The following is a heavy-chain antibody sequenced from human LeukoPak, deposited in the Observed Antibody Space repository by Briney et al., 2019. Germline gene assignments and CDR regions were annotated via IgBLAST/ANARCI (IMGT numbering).Heavy chain of an antibody. D-gene: IGHD5-24*01. V-gene: IGHV3-48*04. CDR3: ARDISRDGYHPDY. CDR1: GFTFSSYS. CDR2: ISSSSSTI. J-gene: IGHJ4*02. Sequence: PGGSLRLSCAASGFTFSSYSMNWVRRAPGKGLEWVSYISSSSSTIYYADSVKGRFTISRDNAKNSLYLQMNSLRAEDTAVYYCARDISRDGYHPDYWGQGTLVTVSS.